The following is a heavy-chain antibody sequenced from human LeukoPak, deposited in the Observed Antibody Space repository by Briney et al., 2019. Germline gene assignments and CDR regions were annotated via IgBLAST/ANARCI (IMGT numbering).Heavy chain of an antibody. CDR3: VMAQTYSSSWYGSDY. Sequence: GGSLRLSCSASGFTFSSYAMHWVRQAPGKGLEYVSAISSNGGSTYYADSVKGRFTISRDNSKNTLYLQMSSLRAEDTAVYYCVMAQTYSSSWYGSDYWGQGTLVTVPS. V-gene: IGHV3-64D*06. J-gene: IGHJ4*02. D-gene: IGHD6-13*01. CDR2: ISSNGGST. CDR1: GFTFSSYA.